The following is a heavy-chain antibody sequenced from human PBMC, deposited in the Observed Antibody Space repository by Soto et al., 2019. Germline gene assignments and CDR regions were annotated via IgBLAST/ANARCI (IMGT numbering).Heavy chain of an antibody. CDR3: ARDPLSGWTDNYCYGMTV. CDR2: ISYDGAYQ. V-gene: IGHV3-30-3*01. CDR1: VLTFSSSA. D-gene: IGHD6-19*01. J-gene: IGHJ6*02. Sequence: PGGSLRLSCASSVLTFSSSAMHWVRQAPGKGLEWVAVISYDGAYQDYADSVKGRFTISKDISKNTLYLQMDSLRPADTAVYYCARDPLSGWTDNYCYGMTVWGLGTTVTVSS.